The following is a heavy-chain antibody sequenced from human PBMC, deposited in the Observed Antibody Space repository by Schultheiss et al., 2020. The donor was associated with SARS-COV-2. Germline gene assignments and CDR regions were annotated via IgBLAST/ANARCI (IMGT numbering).Heavy chain of an antibody. D-gene: IGHD2-15*01. CDR2: ISGYNGNT. CDR3: AGGRDCSGGSCYSDWFDP. V-gene: IGHV1-18*01. Sequence: ASVKVSCKASGYTFTSYGISWVRQAPGQGLEWMGWISGYNGNTNYAQKLQGRVNMTTDTSTSTAYMELRSLRSDDTAVYYCAGGRDCSGGSCYSDWFDPWGQGTLVTVSS. CDR1: GYTFTSYG. J-gene: IGHJ5*02.